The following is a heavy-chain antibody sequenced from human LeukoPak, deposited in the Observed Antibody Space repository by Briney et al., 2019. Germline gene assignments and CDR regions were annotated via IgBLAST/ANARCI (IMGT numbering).Heavy chain of an antibody. CDR1: GGSISSGGYS. CDR3: ARGSYGDSYYFDY. CDR2: IYHSGST. J-gene: IGHJ4*02. V-gene: IGHV4-30-2*01. D-gene: IGHD4-17*01. Sequence: PSETLSLTCAVSGGSISSGGYSWSWIRQPPGTGLEWIGYIYHSGSTYYNPSLKSRVTISVDRSKNQFSLKLSSVTAADTAVYYCARGSYGDSYYFDYWGQGALVTVSS.